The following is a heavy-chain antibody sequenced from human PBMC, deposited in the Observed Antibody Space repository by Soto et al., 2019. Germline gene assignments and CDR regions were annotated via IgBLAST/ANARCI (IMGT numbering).Heavy chain of an antibody. CDR3: AREIVVARGASYFDY. Sequence: LILSCVGSGFTFSSNWMTWVRQAPGKGLEWVGNIRQDGSEKNYVDSVKGRFTISRDNAKNSLYLQMNSLRAEDTAVYYCAREIVVARGASYFDYWGPGTLVTVS. D-gene: IGHD2-2*01. J-gene: IGHJ4*02. CDR1: GFTFSSNW. CDR2: IRQDGSEK. V-gene: IGHV3-7*04.